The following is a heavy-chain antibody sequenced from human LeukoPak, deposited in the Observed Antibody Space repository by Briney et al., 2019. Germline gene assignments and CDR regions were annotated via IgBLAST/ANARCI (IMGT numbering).Heavy chain of an antibody. V-gene: IGHV3-21*01. Sequence: TGGSLRLSCAASGFTFSSYSMNWVRQAPGKGLEWVSSISSSSSYIYYADSVKGRFTVSRDNSKNTLYLQMNSLRAEDTAVYYCAKDGGYGYSSPRYYFDYWGQGTLVTVSS. D-gene: IGHD6-13*01. CDR3: AKDGGYGYSSPRYYFDY. CDR2: ISSSSSYI. CDR1: GFTFSSYS. J-gene: IGHJ4*02.